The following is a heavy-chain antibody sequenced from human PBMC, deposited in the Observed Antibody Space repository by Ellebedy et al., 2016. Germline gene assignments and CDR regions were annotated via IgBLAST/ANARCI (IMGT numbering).Heavy chain of an antibody. D-gene: IGHD6-13*01. CDR3: AKDMASSYSSSWHF. J-gene: IGHJ3*01. CDR1: GFTFSSYG. Sequence: GGSLRLSCAASGFTFSSYGMHWVRQAPGKGLEWVAVISSDGSNKYYADSVKGRFTISRDTSKNTLYLQMNSLRAEDTALYYCAKDMASSYSSSWHFWGQGTMVTVSS. CDR2: ISSDGSNK. V-gene: IGHV3-30*18.